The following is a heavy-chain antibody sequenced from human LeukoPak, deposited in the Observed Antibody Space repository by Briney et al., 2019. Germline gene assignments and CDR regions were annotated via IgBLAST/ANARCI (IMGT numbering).Heavy chain of an antibody. Sequence: SETLSLTCAVYGGSFSGYYWSWIRQPPGKGLEWIGEINHSGSTNYNPSLKSRATISVDTSKNHFSLKLTSVTAADTAVYYCARAVFSDFDYWGQGTLVTVSS. J-gene: IGHJ4*02. V-gene: IGHV4-34*01. D-gene: IGHD3-10*01. CDR2: INHSGST. CDR3: ARAVFSDFDY. CDR1: GGSFSGYY.